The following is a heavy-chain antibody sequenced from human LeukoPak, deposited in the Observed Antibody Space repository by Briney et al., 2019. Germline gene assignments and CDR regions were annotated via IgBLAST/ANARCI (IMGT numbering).Heavy chain of an antibody. CDR2: IKQDGSEK. V-gene: IGHV3-7*01. CDR1: GFTFSSYA. CDR3: AREIYCGGDCYYYFDY. D-gene: IGHD2-21*02. J-gene: IGHJ4*02. Sequence: PGGSLRHSCAASGFTFSSYAMSWVRQAPGKGLEWVANIKQDGSEKYYVDSVKGRFTISRDNAKNSLYLQMNSLRAEDTAVYYCAREIYCGGDCYYYFDYWGQGTLVTVSS.